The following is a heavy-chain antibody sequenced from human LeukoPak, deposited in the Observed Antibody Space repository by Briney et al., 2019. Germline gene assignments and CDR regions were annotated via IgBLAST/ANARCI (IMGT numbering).Heavy chain of an antibody. J-gene: IGHJ4*02. D-gene: IGHD4-17*01. V-gene: IGHV3-23*01. Sequence: GGSLRLSCAASGFTFSSYAMSWVRQAPGKGLEWVSAISGSGGSTYYADSVKGRFTISRDNSKNTLYLQMNSLRAEDTAVYYCAKDPTSYGGKYYFDYWGQGTLVTVSS. CDR3: AKDPTSYGGKYYFDY. CDR1: GFTFSSYA. CDR2: ISGSGGST.